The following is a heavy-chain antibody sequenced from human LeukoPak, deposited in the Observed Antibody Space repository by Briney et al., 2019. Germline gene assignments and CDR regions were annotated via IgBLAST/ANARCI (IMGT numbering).Heavy chain of an antibody. CDR2: IYTSGST. CDR1: GGSISSGCYY. V-gene: IGHV4-61*02. CDR3: ARDFAF. J-gene: IGHJ4*02. Sequence: SETLSLTCTVSGGSISSGCYYWSWIPQPAGKGLEWIGRIYTSGSTNYNPSLKSRVTISVDTSKNQFSLKLSSVTAADTAVYYCARDFAFWGQGTLVTVSS.